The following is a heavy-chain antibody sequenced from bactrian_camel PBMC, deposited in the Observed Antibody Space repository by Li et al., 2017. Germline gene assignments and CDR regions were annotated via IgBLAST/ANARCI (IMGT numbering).Heavy chain of an antibody. CDR1: GYGSDHC. D-gene: IGHD4*01. J-gene: IGHJ6*01. V-gene: IGHV3S40*01. CDR2: FFVGSGNS. Sequence: VQLVESGGGSVQPGGSLRLSCAASGYGSDHCMGWFRQAPGKEREGVAVFFVGSGNSYYSDSVKGRFTISQDNAKTTAYLQMDSLKPEDTAVYYCAADLSPYSDCSDRRIGYWGQGTQVTVS. CDR3: AADLSPYSDCSDRRIGY.